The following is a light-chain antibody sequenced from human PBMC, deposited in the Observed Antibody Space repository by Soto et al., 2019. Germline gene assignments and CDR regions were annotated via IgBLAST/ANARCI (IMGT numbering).Light chain of an antibody. V-gene: IGKV1-39*01. CDR3: QQSYTAPYT. Sequence: DIQMTQSPSSLAASVGDAVSLTCRASRSISNYLNWYQQKPGRAPKLLISGASSLQRGVPSRFSGSGSGTTFTLTITSLQPDDFAIYFCQQSYTAPYTCGPGTKVEIK. CDR1: RSISNY. CDR2: GAS. J-gene: IGKJ3*01.